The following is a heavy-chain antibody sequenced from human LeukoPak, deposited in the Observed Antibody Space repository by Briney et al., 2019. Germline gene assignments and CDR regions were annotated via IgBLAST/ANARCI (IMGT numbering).Heavy chain of an antibody. CDR2: IDASGGAT. CDR1: GFTFSNYA. D-gene: IGHD3-22*01. J-gene: IGHJ4*02. V-gene: IGHV3-23*01. CDR3: AKATTAIVVDNFFDY. Sequence: GGSLRLSCAASGFTFSNYATYWVRQPPGKGLEWVSTIDASGGATYYADSVKGRFTISRDNSKNTLHLQMNNLRAEDTALYYCAKATTAIVVDNFFDYWGQGTLVSVSS.